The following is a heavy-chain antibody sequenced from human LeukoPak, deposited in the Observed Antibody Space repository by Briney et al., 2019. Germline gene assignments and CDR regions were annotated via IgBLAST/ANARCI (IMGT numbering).Heavy chain of an antibody. J-gene: IGHJ2*01. CDR3: APTSNFYDSGDPWGYPDL. CDR2: IIPMVGTA. V-gene: IGHV1-69*13. D-gene: IGHD3-22*01. Sequence: SVKLSFKASGGTLSDYAINWVRQAPGQGLEWMGGIIPMVGTANYGQKFAGRVTIIADESTNTAHMELSGLRSEYTSVYYWAPTSNFYDSGDPWGYPDLSFRGPLVTVSS. CDR1: GGTLSDYA.